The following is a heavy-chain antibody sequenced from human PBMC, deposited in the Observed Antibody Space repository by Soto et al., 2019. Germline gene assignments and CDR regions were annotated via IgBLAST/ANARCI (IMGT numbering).Heavy chain of an antibody. J-gene: IGHJ6*03. CDR1: GYTLTELS. CDR3: ATGPVRGGRNYYYYYYMDV. Sequence: ASVKVSCKVSGYTLTELSMHWVRQAPGKGLEWMGGFDPEDGETIYAQKFQGRVTMTEDTSTDTAYMELSSLRSEDTAVYYCATGPVRGGRNYYYYYYMDVWGKGTTVTVSS. CDR2: FDPEDGET. D-gene: IGHD3-10*01. V-gene: IGHV1-24*01.